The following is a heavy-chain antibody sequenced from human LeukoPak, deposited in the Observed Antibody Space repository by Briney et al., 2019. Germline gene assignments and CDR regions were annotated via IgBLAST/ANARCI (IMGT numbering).Heavy chain of an antibody. D-gene: IGHD6-19*01. CDR2: ISSSNDYI. CDR3: VRIPNSAGFPNWFDP. J-gene: IGHJ5*02. Sequence: GGSLRLSCAASGFTFSTSTMNWVRQAPGKGLEWVSSISSSNDYIYYADSVKGRFTISRDNAKNSLYLQKNSLRAEDTAVYYCVRIPNSAGFPNWFDPWGQGTLVTVSS. V-gene: IGHV3-21*01. CDR1: GFTFSTST.